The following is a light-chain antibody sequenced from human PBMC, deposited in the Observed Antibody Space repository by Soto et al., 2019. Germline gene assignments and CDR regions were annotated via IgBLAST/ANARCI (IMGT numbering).Light chain of an antibody. J-gene: IGKJ3*01. Sequence: ESQMTQSPSTLSASVGGRVTITCRASQSINTWLAWYQQKPGKAPKLLIYRASTLESGVPSRFSGSGSGTEFTLTISSLQPDDFSTYYCQHYNTYSGTFGPGTKVDI. CDR2: RAS. V-gene: IGKV1-5*03. CDR1: QSINTW. CDR3: QHYNTYSGT.